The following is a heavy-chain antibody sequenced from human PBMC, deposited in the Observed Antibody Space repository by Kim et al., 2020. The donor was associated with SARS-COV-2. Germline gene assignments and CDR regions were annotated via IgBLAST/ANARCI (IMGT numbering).Heavy chain of an antibody. CDR3: ARDSGGSEHYYFDC. Sequence: QKFQGRVTMTRDTSISTAYMELSRLRSDDTAVYYCARDSGGSEHYYFDCWGQGTLATVSS. D-gene: IGHD2-15*01. J-gene: IGHJ4*02. V-gene: IGHV1-2*02.